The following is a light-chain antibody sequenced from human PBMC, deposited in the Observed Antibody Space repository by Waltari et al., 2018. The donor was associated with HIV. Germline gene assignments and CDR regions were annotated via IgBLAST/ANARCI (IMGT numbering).Light chain of an antibody. J-gene: IGLJ2*01. V-gene: IGLV1-47*01. CDR1: TSNVRNNY. Sequence: QSVLAQPLSVYGNPGQTVKISCSGSTSNVRNNYVYWYQHITGVAPKLLIYRNNQRPSGVPDRFSGSKSGTSASLAISGLRTEDEAEYYCAVWDDRLSGRLFGGGTKVTVL. CDR2: RNN. CDR3: AVWDDRLSGRL.